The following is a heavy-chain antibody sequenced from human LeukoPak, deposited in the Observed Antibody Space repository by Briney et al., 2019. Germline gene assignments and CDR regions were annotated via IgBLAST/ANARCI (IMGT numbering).Heavy chain of an antibody. V-gene: IGHV3-53*01. D-gene: IGHD3-22*01. CDR2: IYSGGTI. CDR1: GFSIRTYY. CDR3: VRAVHHNFYPDSSGYYGDAFDV. Sequence: TGGSLRLSCAASGFSIRTYYMSWVRQVPGKGLEWVSVIYSGGTIRYADSVKGRFTFSRDNFKDTLNLQMNSLRADDTAVYYCVRAVHHNFYPDSSGYYGDAFDVWGQGTVVTVSS. J-gene: IGHJ3*01.